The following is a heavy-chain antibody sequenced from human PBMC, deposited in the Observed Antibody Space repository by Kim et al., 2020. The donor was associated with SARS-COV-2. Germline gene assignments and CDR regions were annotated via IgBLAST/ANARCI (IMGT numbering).Heavy chain of an antibody. CDR1: GGSFSGYY. D-gene: IGHD3-10*01. CDR2: INHSGST. Sequence: SETLSLTCAVYGGSFSGYYWSWIRQPPGKGLEWMGEINHSGSTNYNPSLKSRVTISVDTSKNQFSLKLSSVTAADTAVYYCARVIGGDYDSGSPRFDPWGQGTLVTVSS. V-gene: IGHV4-34*01. CDR3: ARVIGGDYDSGSPRFDP. J-gene: IGHJ5*02.